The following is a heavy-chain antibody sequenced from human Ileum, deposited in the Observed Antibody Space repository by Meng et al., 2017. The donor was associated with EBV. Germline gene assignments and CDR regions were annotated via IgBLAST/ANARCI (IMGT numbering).Heavy chain of an antibody. J-gene: IGHJ4*02. CDR1: WFIVRSYH. D-gene: IGHD3/OR15-3a*01. CDR2: IYIGGDT. V-gene: IGHV3-53*01. Sequence: ELTLGGSGGGLIQPGGSLRLSCAPSWFIVRSYHMSWVRQAPGKGLEWVSTIYIGGDTFYADSVKDRFTISRDNSKNTLFLQMNRLTVEDTAVYYCARGPDWAKGGYWGLGTLVTVSS. CDR3: ARGPDWAKGGY.